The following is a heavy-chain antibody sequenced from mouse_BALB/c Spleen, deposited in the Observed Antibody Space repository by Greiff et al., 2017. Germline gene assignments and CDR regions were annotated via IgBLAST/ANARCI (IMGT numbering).Heavy chain of an antibody. CDR1: GFSLSTSGMG. CDR3: ARGGYYGNHPFAY. Sequence: QVTLKVSGPGILQPSQTLSLTCSFSGFSLSTSGMGVGWIRQPSGKGLEWLAHIWWDDDKRYNPALKSRLTISKDTSSNQVFLKIASVDTADTATYYCARGGYYGNHPFAYWGQGTLVTVSA. J-gene: IGHJ3*01. CDR2: IWWDDDK. V-gene: IGHV8-8*01. D-gene: IGHD2-1*01.